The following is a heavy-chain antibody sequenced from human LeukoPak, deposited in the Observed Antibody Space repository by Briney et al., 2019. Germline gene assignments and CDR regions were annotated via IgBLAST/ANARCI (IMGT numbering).Heavy chain of an antibody. D-gene: IGHD3-10*01. Sequence: VKVSCKASGGTFSSYAISWVRQAPGQGLEWMGGIIPIFGTANYAQKFQGRVTITTDESTSTAYMELSSLRSEDTAVYYCARTITMVRGVNPPDYYYYYMDVWGKGTTVTVSS. CDR3: ARTITMVRGVNPPDYYYYYMDV. CDR1: GGTFSSYA. V-gene: IGHV1-69*05. J-gene: IGHJ6*03. CDR2: IIPIFGTA.